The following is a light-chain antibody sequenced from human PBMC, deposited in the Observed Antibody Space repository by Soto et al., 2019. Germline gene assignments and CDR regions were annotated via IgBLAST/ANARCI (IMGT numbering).Light chain of an antibody. CDR3: QQYGSSPGT. J-gene: IGKJ2*02. CDR2: VAS. CDR1: QSVSSSY. Sequence: EIVLTQSPGTLSLSPGERATLSCRASQSVSSSYLAWYQQKPGQAPRLLIYVASSRATGIPDRFSGSGSGTDFTLTISRLEPDDFAVYYCQQYGSSPGTFGQGTKLEIK. V-gene: IGKV3-20*01.